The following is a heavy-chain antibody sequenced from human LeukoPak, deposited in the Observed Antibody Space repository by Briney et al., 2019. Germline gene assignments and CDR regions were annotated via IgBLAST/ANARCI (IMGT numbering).Heavy chain of an antibody. J-gene: IGHJ4*02. V-gene: IGHV4-31*03. Sequence: PSETLSLTCTVSGGSISSVGYFWSWIRQNPGKGLEYIGYIFNTGRASYNPSLRSRVTMSVDTPNNQFSLRLISVTAADTAVYYCASQWLATYYFDCWGQGTLVTVSS. CDR1: GGSISSVGYF. D-gene: IGHD6-19*01. CDR3: ASQWLATYYFDC. CDR2: IFNTGRA.